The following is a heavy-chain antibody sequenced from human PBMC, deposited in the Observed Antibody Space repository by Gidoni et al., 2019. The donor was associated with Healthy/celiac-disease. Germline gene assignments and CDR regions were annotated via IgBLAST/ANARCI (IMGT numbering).Heavy chain of an antibody. CDR1: GGTFSSYA. D-gene: IGHD3-3*01. CDR3: ATPDDFWSGYQDYYYYGMDV. J-gene: IGHJ6*02. CDR2: IIPIFGTA. V-gene: IGHV1-69*01. Sequence: QVQLVQSGAEVKKPGSSVKVSCKASGGTFSSYAISWVRQAPGQGLEWMGGIIPIFGTANYAQKFQGRVTITADESTSTAYMELSSLRSEDTAVYYCATPDDFWSGYQDYYYYGMDVWGQGTTVTVSS.